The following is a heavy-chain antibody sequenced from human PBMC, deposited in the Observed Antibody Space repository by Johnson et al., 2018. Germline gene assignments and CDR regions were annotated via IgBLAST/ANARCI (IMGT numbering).Heavy chain of an antibody. CDR2: IHDSGST. CDR1: GGAINSNY. V-gene: IGHV4-59*01. J-gene: IGHJ3*02. D-gene: IGHD3-16*01. CDR3: ARHVFGAFDPFAM. Sequence: QVQLQESDPGLVKPSETXTLTCNVSGGAINSNYWSWIRQTPGKGLEWIGYIHDSGSTKYNPSLRSRVTISVDTSKRLFSLRLSSVTAADPAMYYCARHVFGAFDPFAMWGQGTMVTVSS.